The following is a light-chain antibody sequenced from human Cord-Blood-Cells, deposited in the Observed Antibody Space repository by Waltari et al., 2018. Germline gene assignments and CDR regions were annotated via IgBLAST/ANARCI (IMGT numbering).Light chain of an antibody. Sequence: DIQMTQSPSSLSASVGDRVTITCRASQSISSYLNWYQQKPGKAPKLLIYAAPSLQSGVLSRFSGSGSGTDFTLTISSLQPEDFATYYCQQSYSTPYTFGQGTKLEIK. CDR1: QSISSY. J-gene: IGKJ2*01. V-gene: IGKV1-39*01. CDR3: QQSYSTPYT. CDR2: AAP.